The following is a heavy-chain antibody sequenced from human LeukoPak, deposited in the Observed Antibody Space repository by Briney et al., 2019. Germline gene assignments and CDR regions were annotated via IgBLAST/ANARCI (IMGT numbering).Heavy chain of an antibody. Sequence: PSETLSLTCTVSGGSISSYYWSWIRQPPGKGLEWIGYIYYSGSTNYNPSLKSRVTISVDTSKNQFSLKLSSVTAADTAVYYCARGDGYNFDYWGQGTLVTVSS. CDR1: GGSISSYY. J-gene: IGHJ4*02. CDR3: ARGDGYNFDY. CDR2: IYYSGST. V-gene: IGHV4-59*01. D-gene: IGHD5-12*01.